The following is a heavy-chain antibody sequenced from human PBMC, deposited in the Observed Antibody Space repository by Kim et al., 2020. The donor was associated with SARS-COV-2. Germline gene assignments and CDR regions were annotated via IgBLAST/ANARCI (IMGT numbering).Heavy chain of an antibody. V-gene: IGHV4-30-2*01. J-gene: IGHJ4*02. CDR3: ARAVVGTKGFDY. CDR2: IYHSGST. CDR1: GGSISSGGYS. Sequence: SETLSLTCAVSGGSISSGGYSWSWIRQPPGKGLEWIGYIYHSGSTYYNPSLKSRVTISVDRSKNQFSLKLSSVTAADTAVYYCARAVVGTKGFDYWGQGTLVTVSS.